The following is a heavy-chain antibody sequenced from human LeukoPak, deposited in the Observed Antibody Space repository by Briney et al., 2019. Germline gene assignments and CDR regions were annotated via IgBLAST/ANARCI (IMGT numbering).Heavy chain of an antibody. D-gene: IGHD1-26*01. CDR3: ARDFSSGSYYGDYYFDY. CDR2: ITNSSSSM. Sequence: PGGSLRLSCAASGFTFSSYTMNWVRQAPGKGLEWVSSITNSSSSMYYEDSVKGRFTISRDNAKNSLYLQMNSLRAEDTAVYYCARDFSSGSYYGDYYFDYWGQGTLVTVSS. CDR1: GFTFSSYT. V-gene: IGHV3-21*01. J-gene: IGHJ4*02.